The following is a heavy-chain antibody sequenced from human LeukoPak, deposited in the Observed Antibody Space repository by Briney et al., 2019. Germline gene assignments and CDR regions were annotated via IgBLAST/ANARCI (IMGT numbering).Heavy chain of an antibody. J-gene: IGHJ4*02. Sequence: PGGSLRLSCAASGFTFSGSAMHWVRQASGKGLEWVGRIRSKANSYATAYAASVKGRFTISRDDSKNTAYLQMNGLKTEDTAVYYCTRPSHSDTDSSKDYWGQGTLVTVSS. CDR1: GFTFSGSA. CDR3: TRPSHSDTDSSKDY. V-gene: IGHV3-73*01. CDR2: IRSKANSYAT. D-gene: IGHD5-18*01.